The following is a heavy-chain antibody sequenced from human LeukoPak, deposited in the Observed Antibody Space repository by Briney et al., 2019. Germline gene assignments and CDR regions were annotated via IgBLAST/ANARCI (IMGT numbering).Heavy chain of an antibody. J-gene: IGHJ6*03. CDR2: ISAYNGNT. CDR3: ARGPRYYDFWSGYAWYYYYYMDV. CDR1: GYTFTSYG. Sequence: ASVKVSCKASGYTFTSYGISWVRQAPGQGLEWMGWISAYNGNTNYAQKLQGRVTMTTDTSTSTAYMELRSLRSDDTAVYYCARGPRYYDFWSGYAWYYYYYMDVWGNGTTVTVSS. D-gene: IGHD3-3*01. V-gene: IGHV1-18*01.